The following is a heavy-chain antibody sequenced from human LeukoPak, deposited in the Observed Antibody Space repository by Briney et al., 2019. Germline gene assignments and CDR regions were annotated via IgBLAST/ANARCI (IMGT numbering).Heavy chain of an antibody. V-gene: IGHV3-23*01. CDR2: ISGSGGST. CDR3: AKAIGSGSYYNPYYFDY. D-gene: IGHD3-10*01. J-gene: IGHJ4*02. CDR1: GFTFSSYA. Sequence: GGSLRLSCAASGFTFSSYAMSWVRQAPGKGLEWVSAISGSGGSTYYADSVKGRFTISRDNSKNTLYLQMNSLRAEDTAVYYCAKAIGSGSYYNPYYFDYWGQGTLVTVSS.